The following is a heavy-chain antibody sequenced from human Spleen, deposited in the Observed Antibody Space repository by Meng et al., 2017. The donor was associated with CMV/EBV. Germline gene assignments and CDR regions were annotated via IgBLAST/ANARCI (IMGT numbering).Heavy chain of an antibody. V-gene: IGHV3-23*03. J-gene: IGHJ4*02. CDR2: IYSGGGST. CDR1: GGTFSSTA. D-gene: IGHD6-25*01. Sequence: ASGGTFSSTASIRVGQAPGRGLQGWLVIYSGGGSTYYAASVKGRFTTSRDNNKNTLYLQLNSRRAEETAVYYCAKGRQRCGCTFDYWGQGTLVTVSS. CDR3: AKGRQRCGCTFDY.